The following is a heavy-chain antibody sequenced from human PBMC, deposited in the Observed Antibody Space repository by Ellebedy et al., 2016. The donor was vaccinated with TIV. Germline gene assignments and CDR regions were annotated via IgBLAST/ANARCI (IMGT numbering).Heavy chain of an antibody. Sequence: GESLKISCAASGFSVSSTYMSWVRQAPGKGLDWVSVIYSAASTYYADSVKGRFTISRDNSKNTLFLQMNSLRAEDTGVNYCVRDSSKVSGMDVWGQGTTVTVSS. CDR1: GFSVSSTY. CDR2: IYSAAST. J-gene: IGHJ6*02. CDR3: VRDSSKVSGMDV. V-gene: IGHV3-53*01. D-gene: IGHD2-8*01.